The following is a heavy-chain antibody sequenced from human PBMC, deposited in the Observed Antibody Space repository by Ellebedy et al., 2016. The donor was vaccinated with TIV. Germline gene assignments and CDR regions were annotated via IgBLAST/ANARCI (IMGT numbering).Heavy chain of an antibody. D-gene: IGHD6-19*01. CDR2: ISTNADAT. V-gene: IGHV3-23*01. J-gene: IGHJ4*02. CDR3: ARATRVAGSHNSLIDY. CDR1: GFTFSSHA. Sequence: GESLKISCAASGFTFSSHAMSWVRQAPGKGLEWVSVISTNADATYYADPVKGRFTISRDNSKNTVYLQMNSLRAEDTALYYCARATRVAGSHNSLIDYWGQGILVTVSS.